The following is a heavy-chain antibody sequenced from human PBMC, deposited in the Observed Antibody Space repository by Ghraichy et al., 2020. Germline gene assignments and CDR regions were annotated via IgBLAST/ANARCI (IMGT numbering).Heavy chain of an antibody. D-gene: IGHD4-17*01. Sequence: GGSLRLSCAASGFTFSSYSMNWVRQAPGKGLEWVSSISSSSSYIYYADSVKGRFTISRDNAKNSLYLQMNSLRAEDTAVYYCASGDYGDDYYYYGMDVWGQGTTVTASS. CDR3: ASGDYGDDYYYYGMDV. V-gene: IGHV3-21*01. J-gene: IGHJ6*02. CDR2: ISSSSSYI. CDR1: GFTFSSYS.